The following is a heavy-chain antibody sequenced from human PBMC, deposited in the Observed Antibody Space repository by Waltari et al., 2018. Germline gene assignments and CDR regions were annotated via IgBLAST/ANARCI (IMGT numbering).Heavy chain of an antibody. Sequence: QVQLQQWGAGLLKPSETLSLTCAVYGGSFSGYYCSWIRQPPGKGLEWIGEITHSGSTNSNPSLKSRVTISVYTAKNQFTLKLSAVTAADTAGYYCAKGESSSWYGPPIWFDPGGQGTLVTVSS. J-gene: IGHJ5*02. D-gene: IGHD6-13*01. CDR2: ITHSGST. CDR3: AKGESSSWYGPPIWFDP. CDR1: GGSFSGYY. V-gene: IGHV4-34*01.